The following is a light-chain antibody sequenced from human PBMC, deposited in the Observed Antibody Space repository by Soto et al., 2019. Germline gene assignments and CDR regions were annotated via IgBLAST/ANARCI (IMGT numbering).Light chain of an antibody. Sequence: ELVLTQSPATLSFFPGERATLSCRASQSINSYLAWYQQKPGQAPRLLMSAASNRATGIPARFSGSGSGTDFTLTINSLEPEDFAVYYCQNRSKFGGGTKVEIK. CDR2: AAS. J-gene: IGKJ4*02. CDR3: QNRSK. CDR1: QSINSY. V-gene: IGKV3-11*01.